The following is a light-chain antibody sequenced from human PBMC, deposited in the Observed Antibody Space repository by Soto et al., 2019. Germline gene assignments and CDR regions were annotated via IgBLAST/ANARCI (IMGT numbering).Light chain of an antibody. V-gene: IGKV3-20*01. CDR1: QSVSSY. J-gene: IGKJ1*01. CDR2: GAS. CDR3: KQYGSSPT. Sequence: EIVLTPSPATLSFSPGERANLSCRASQSVSSYLAWYQQKPGQAPRLLIYGASSRATGIPDRFSGSGSGKDFTLTISRLEPEDFAVYYCKQYGSSPTFGQGTKVDIK.